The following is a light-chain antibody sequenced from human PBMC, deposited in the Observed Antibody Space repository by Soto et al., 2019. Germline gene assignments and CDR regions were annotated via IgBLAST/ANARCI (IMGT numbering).Light chain of an antibody. CDR3: QQYGSAPRT. CDR2: AAS. V-gene: IGKV3-20*01. CDR1: QSVSSNS. Sequence: EIVLTQSPGTLSLSPGERAILSCRASQSVSSNSLAWYRHKPGQAPRLLVYAASSRATGIPDRFSGSGSGTDFTLTISRLELDDFAVYYWQQYGSAPRTFGQGTKVDI. J-gene: IGKJ1*01.